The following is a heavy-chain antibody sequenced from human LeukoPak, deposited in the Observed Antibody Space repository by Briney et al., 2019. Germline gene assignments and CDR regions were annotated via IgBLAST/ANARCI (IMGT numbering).Heavy chain of an antibody. V-gene: IGHV3-7*01. Sequence: PGGSLRLSCAASGFSFRNYWMSWVCQAPGKGLEWVANIKHDGNEKYYVDSAKGRFTITRDNAKDSLYLQMSSLRVEDTALYYCAREYNAYDLPIPLPDFWGQGTLVTVSP. D-gene: IGHD5-12*01. J-gene: IGHJ4*02. CDR1: GFSFRNYW. CDR3: AREYNAYDLPIPLPDF. CDR2: IKHDGNEK.